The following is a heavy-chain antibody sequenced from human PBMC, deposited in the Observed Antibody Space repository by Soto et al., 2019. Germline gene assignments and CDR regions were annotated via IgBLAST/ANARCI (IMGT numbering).Heavy chain of an antibody. Sequence: PGGSLRLSCAASGFTFSSLGISWVRQAPGKGLEWVSAISPSGDTTYYADPVKGRFTISRDNSKNTLYLQMDSLRGDDTAVYFCAGHIAPRLPGHWGRGTLVTVSS. CDR2: ISPSGDTT. D-gene: IGHD2-21*01. CDR3: AGHIAPRLPGH. J-gene: IGHJ4*02. CDR1: GFTFSSLG. V-gene: IGHV3-23*01.